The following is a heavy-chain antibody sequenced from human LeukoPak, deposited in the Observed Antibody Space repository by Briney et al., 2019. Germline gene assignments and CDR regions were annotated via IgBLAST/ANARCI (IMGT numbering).Heavy chain of an antibody. V-gene: IGHV3-23*01. CDR3: ARKSASGNYPLDY. CDR1: GFTFSSYE. J-gene: IGHJ4*02. Sequence: GGSLRLACAASGFTFSSYEMGWVRQAPEKGLEWVSVMSADSATTFYADSVKGRFTISRDNAKNTVFLQMSSLRAEDTALYYCARKSASGNYPLDYWGQGTLVTVSS. CDR2: MSADSATT. D-gene: IGHD3-10*01.